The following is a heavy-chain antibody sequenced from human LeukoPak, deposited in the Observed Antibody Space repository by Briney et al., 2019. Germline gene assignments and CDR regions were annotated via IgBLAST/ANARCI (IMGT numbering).Heavy chain of an antibody. CDR3: ARADTGWFGELLAWRDRINWFDP. CDR1: AGSITRFP. Sequence: GASVKVSCKPSAGSITRFPISWVRQAPGQGLEWMGRIIPILGIANYAQKFQGRVTITADKSTSTAYMELSSLRSEDTAVYYCARADTGWFGELLAWRDRINWFDPWGQGTLVTVSS. CDR2: IIPILGIA. D-gene: IGHD3-10*01. V-gene: IGHV1-69*04. J-gene: IGHJ5*02.